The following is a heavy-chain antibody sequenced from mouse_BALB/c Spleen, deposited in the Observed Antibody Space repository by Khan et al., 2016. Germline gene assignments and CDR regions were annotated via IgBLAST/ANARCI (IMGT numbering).Heavy chain of an antibody. D-gene: IGHD1-1*01. Sequence: QVQLQQSGAELARPGASVKLSCKASGYTFTSYWMQWVKQRPGQGLEWIGAIYPGDGDTRYTQKIKGKATLTADKSSSTAYMQLSSLASEDSAVYYCGSYYGSSYDYFDYWGQGTTLTVSS. CDR2: IYPGDGDT. CDR3: GSYYGSSYDYFDY. J-gene: IGHJ2*01. CDR1: GYTFTSYW. V-gene: IGHV1-87*01.